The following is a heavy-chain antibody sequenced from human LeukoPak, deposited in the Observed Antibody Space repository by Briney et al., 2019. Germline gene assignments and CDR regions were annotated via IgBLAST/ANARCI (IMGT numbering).Heavy chain of an antibody. V-gene: IGHV4-39*01. Sequence: SETLSLTCIVSGGSISSGTYYWGWIRQPPGKGLEWIGSIYYSGSTYYNPSLKSRVTISVDTSKNQFSPKLSSVTAADTAVYYCARHDLGGYSSVWYYFDYWGQGTLVTVSS. CDR1: GGSISSGTYY. J-gene: IGHJ4*02. CDR2: IYYSGST. D-gene: IGHD6-19*01. CDR3: ARHDLGGYSSVWYYFDY.